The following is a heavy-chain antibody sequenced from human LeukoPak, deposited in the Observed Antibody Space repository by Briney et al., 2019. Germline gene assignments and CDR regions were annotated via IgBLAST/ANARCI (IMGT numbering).Heavy chain of an antibody. V-gene: IGHV6-1*01. D-gene: IGHD5-18*01. CDR3: AGGVDTDLHY. CDR1: GDSVSSNSAA. J-gene: IGHJ4*02. CDR2: TYYRSKWSS. Sequence: SQTLSLTCAISGDSVSSNSAAWNWIRQSPSRGLEWLGRTYYRSKWSSNYAVSVKNRITIHPDTSKNQFSLQLNSVTPEDTAVYYCAGGVDTDLHYWGQGTLVTVSS.